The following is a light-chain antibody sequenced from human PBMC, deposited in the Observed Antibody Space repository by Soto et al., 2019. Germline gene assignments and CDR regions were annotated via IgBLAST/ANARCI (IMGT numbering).Light chain of an antibody. V-gene: IGKV3D-20*01. CDR2: DAS. CDR1: QSVSSSY. CDR3: QQYGSSPIT. Sequence: VLSHSPTTLSLSPGERATLSCGASQSVSSSYLAWYQQKPGLAPRLLIYDASSRATGISDRFSGSGSGTDFTLTISRLEPEDFAVYYCQQYGSSPITFGQGTRLEIK. J-gene: IGKJ5*01.